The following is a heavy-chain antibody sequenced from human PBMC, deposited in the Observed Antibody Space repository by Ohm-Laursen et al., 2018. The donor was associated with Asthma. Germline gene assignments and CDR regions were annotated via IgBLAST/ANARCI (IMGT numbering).Heavy chain of an antibody. D-gene: IGHD2-15*01. CDR1: GFTFSNAW. J-gene: IGHJ6*02. CDR2: IKSKTDGGTT. CDR3: TTDTVVGWDYYYYYGMDV. V-gene: IGHV3-15*01. Sequence: SLRLSCAASGFTFSNAWMSWVRQAPGKGLEWVGRIKSKTDGGTTDYAAPVKGRFTISRDDSKNTLYLQMNSLKTEDTAVYYCTTDTVVGWDYYYYYGMDVWGQGTTVTVSS.